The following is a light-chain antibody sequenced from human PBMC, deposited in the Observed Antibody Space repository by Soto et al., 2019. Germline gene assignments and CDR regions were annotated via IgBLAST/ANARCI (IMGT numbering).Light chain of an antibody. V-gene: IGLV2-23*01. CDR3: CSYARSVTFI. CDR1: SSDIGTYNL. Sequence: QSALTQPASVSGSPGQSITISCTGTSSDIGTYNLVSWYQQHPGKAPKLLIYEATKRPSGVSDRFSGSRSGSTASLTISGLQTEDGGDYYCCSYARSVTFIFGGGTKLTVL. CDR2: EAT. J-gene: IGLJ2*01.